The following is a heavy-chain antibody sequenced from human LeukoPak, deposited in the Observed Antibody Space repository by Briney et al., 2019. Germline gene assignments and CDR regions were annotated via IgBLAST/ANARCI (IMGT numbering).Heavy chain of an antibody. D-gene: IGHD3-9*01. Sequence: SETLSLTCTVSGGSISSSSYYWGWIRQPPGKGLEWIGSIYYSGSTYYNPSPKSRVTISVDTSKNQFSLKLSSVTAADTAVYYCARQPPSDYDILTGYSPDAFDIWGQGTVVTVSS. J-gene: IGHJ3*02. CDR3: ARQPPSDYDILTGYSPDAFDI. CDR1: GGSISSSSYY. V-gene: IGHV4-39*01. CDR2: IYYSGST.